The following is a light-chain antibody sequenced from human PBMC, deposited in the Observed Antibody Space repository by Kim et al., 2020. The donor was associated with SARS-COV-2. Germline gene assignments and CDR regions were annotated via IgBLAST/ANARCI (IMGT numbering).Light chain of an antibody. CDR2: GKS. Sequence: SSELTRDPAVSVALGQTVRITCQGDSLRRYYASWYQQKPGQAPVFVIYGKSNRPSGIPDRFSGSSSGNTASMTIAGAQAEDEADYYCNSRDSSGNSYVFGNGTKVTVL. V-gene: IGLV3-19*01. CDR3: NSRDSSGNSYV. CDR1: SLRRYY. J-gene: IGLJ1*01.